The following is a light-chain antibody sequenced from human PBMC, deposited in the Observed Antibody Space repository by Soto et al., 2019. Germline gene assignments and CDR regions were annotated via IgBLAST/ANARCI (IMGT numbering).Light chain of an antibody. CDR3: QQRFNWPRFT. CDR1: QSVSSY. Sequence: EIVLTQSPATLSLSPGEIATLSCRASQSVSSYLAWYQQKPGQAPRLLMYDASNRATGIPARFSGGGSGRDFILTIISLEPEDFAVYYCQQRFNWPRFTFGQGTKLEIK. CDR2: DAS. J-gene: IGKJ2*01. V-gene: IGKV3-11*02.